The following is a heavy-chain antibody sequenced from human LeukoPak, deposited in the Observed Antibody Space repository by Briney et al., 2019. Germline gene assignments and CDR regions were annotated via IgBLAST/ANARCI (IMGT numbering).Heavy chain of an antibody. CDR3: ARLSNPYCSGGTCSPTPFDS. V-gene: IGHV5-10-1*01. CDR1: GYTFTNYW. D-gene: IGHD2-15*01. CDR2: IESSVSYT. Sequence: GQSLKISCQTSGYTFTNYWITWVRQMPGKGLEWMGRIESSVSYTNYRRSFEGHITFSTDKSTATVYLQWSSLEASDTAVYYCARLSNPYCSGGTCSPTPFDSWGQGTLVTVSS. J-gene: IGHJ4*02.